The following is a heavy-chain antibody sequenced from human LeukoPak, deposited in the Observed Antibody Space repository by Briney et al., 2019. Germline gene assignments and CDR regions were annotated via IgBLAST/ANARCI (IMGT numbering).Heavy chain of an antibody. V-gene: IGHV3-21*01. CDR1: GFTFSSYS. CDR3: ARGIAAAGCIDY. Sequence: PGGSLRLSCAASGFTFSSYSMNWVPQAPGKGLEWVSSISSSRSYIYYADAVKGRFTISRANAKNSLYLQMNGLRAEHTAVYYCARGIAAAGCIDYWGQGTLVTVSS. CDR2: ISSSRSYI. D-gene: IGHD6-13*01. J-gene: IGHJ4*02.